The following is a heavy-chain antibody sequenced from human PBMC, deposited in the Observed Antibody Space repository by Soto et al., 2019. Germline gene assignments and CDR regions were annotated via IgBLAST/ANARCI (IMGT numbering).Heavy chain of an antibody. CDR1: GYTVTDYY. Sequence: GASVKVSCKASGYTVTDYYIHWVRQAPGQGLEWMGWIDPKNGGTIYAQKFQDRVTMTRDTSISTAYMDLSRLTSDDTALYYCARDDYGIYPYWGQGTLVTSPQ. CDR3: ARDDYGIYPY. J-gene: IGHJ4*02. CDR2: IDPKNGGT. V-gene: IGHV1-2*02. D-gene: IGHD1-26*01.